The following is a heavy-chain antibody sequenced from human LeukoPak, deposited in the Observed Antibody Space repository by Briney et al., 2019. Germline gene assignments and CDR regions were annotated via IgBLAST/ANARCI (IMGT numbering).Heavy chain of an antibody. CDR1: GGSISSSSYY. V-gene: IGHV4-39*01. D-gene: IGHD2-21*01. Sequence: KPSETLSLTCTVSGGSISSSSYYWGWIRQPPGKGLEWIGNVYYSGNTYYNPSLRSRVTMSVDTSKNQFSLRLNSVTAADTAVYYCATYPYSGGSGWQALDYWGQGALVTVSS. CDR3: ATYPYSGGSGWQALDY. J-gene: IGHJ4*02. CDR2: VYYSGNT.